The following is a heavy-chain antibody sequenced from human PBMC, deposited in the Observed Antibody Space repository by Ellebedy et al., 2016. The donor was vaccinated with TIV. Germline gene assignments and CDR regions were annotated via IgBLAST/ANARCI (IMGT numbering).Heavy chain of an antibody. V-gene: IGHV4-30-2*01. CDR3: ARAATMPHAFDI. CDR1: GGSISSGGYS. D-gene: IGHD2-2*01. CDR2: IYHSGST. Sequence: MPSETLSLTCAVSGGSISSGGYSWSWIRQPPGKGLEWIGYIYHSGSTYYNPSLKSRVTISVDRSKNQFSLKLSSVTAADTAVYYCARAATMPHAFDIWGQGTMVTVSS. J-gene: IGHJ3*02.